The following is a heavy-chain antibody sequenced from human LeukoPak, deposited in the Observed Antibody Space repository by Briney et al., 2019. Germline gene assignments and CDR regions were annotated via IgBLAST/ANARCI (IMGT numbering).Heavy chain of an antibody. D-gene: IGHD2-2*01. V-gene: IGHV3-48*01. CDR1: GFTFSSYS. CDR3: ARLFKVVPAAIHT. CDR2: ISSSSSTI. Sequence: GGSLRLSCAASGFTFSSYSMNWVRQAPGKGLEWVSYISSSSSTIYYADSVKGRFAISRDNSKNTLYLQMNSPRAEDAAVYYCARLFKVVPAAIHTWGQGALVTVSS. J-gene: IGHJ5*02.